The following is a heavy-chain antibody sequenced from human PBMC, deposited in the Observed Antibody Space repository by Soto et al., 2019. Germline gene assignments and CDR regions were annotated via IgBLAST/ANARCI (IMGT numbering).Heavy chain of an antibody. CDR2: VSPNGQGI. Sequence: GGSLRLSCAASGFTLGRYGMSWVRQAPGKGLEWVSAVSPNGQGIYYADSVRGRFTISRDFAKNTVCLHMDSLRAEYTAVYYCSKDLDYPRNYFHYWGQGTLVTVSS. D-gene: IGHD3-10*01. CDR3: SKDLDYPRNYFHY. CDR1: GFTLGRYG. V-gene: IGHV3-23*01. J-gene: IGHJ4*02.